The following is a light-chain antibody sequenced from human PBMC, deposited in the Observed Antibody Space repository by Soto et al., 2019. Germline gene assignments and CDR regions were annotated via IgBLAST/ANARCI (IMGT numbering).Light chain of an antibody. Sequence: QSALTQPASVSGSPGQSITISCIGTSSDVGSSNLVSWYQQHPGKAPKLMIYEGSKRPSGVSNRFSGSKSGNTASLTISGLQAEDEADYSCCSYAGSSTFYVFGTGTKLTVL. CDR2: EGS. CDR3: CSYAGSSTFYV. V-gene: IGLV2-23*01. J-gene: IGLJ1*01. CDR1: SSDVGSSNL.